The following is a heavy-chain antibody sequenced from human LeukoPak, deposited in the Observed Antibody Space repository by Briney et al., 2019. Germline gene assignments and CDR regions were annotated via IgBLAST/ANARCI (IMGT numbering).Heavy chain of an antibody. CDR3: ARGGGSSPFYYYYYMDV. Sequence: SETLSLTCAVYGGSFSGYYWSWIRQPPGKELEWTGEINHSGSTNYNPSLKSRVTISVDTSKNQFSLKLSSVTAADAAVYYCARGGGSSPFYYYYYMDVWGKGTTVTISS. CDR1: GGSFSGYY. CDR2: INHSGST. V-gene: IGHV4-34*01. J-gene: IGHJ6*03. D-gene: IGHD6-13*01.